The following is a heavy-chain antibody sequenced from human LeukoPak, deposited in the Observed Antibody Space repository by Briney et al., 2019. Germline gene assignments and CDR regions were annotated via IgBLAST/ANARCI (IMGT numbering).Heavy chain of an antibody. V-gene: IGHV1-2*02. D-gene: IGHD6-13*01. CDR3: ARIAAAGTDAFDI. J-gene: IGHJ3*02. CDR1: GYTFTGYY. Sequence: ASVKVSCKASGYTFTGYYMHWVRQAPGQGLEWMGWINPNSGGTNYAQKFQGRVTITRDTSASTAYMELSSLRSEDTAVYYCARIAAAGTDAFDIWGQGTMVTVSS. CDR2: INPNSGGT.